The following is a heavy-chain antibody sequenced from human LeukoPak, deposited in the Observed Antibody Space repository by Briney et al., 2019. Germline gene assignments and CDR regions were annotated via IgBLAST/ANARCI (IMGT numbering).Heavy chain of an antibody. J-gene: IGHJ4*02. CDR2: INPNSGGT. V-gene: IGHV1-2*02. CDR3: ARVQVTTLSGRDY. CDR1: GYTFTGYY. D-gene: IGHD4-17*01. Sequence: GASVKVSCKASGYTFTGYYMHWVRQAPGQGLEWMGWINPNSGGTNYAQKFQGRVTMTRDTSISTAHMELSRLRSDDTAVYYCARVQVTTLSGRDYWGQGTLVTVSP.